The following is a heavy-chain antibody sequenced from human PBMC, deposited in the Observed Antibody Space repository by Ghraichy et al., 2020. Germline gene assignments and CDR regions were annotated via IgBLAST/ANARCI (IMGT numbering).Heavy chain of an antibody. V-gene: IGHV3-64*02. CDR1: GFTFSSYD. J-gene: IGHJ4*02. Sequence: GESLNISCAASGFTFSSYDMHWVRQAPGKGLEYVSAISRNGGSTYYADSVKGRFTISRDNSKNTLYLQMGSLRAEDMAVYYCARKLGYCSGGTCYYDLWGQGTLVTVSS. CDR3: ARKLGYCSGGTCYYDL. CDR2: ISRNGGST. D-gene: IGHD2-15*01.